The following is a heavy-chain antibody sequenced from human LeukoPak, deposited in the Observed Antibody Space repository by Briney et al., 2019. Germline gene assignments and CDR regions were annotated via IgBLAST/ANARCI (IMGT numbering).Heavy chain of an antibody. CDR2: INHGATT. CDR3: ARYGWAMVDY. D-gene: IGHD5-18*01. V-gene: IGHV4-34*01. J-gene: IGHJ4*02. CDR1: GRSFSGYY. Sequence: PSETLSFTCAVYGRSFSGYYWSWIRQPPGKGLEWVGVINHGATTNHNPSLKSRVTISVDTSKNQYSLKLSSVTAADTAVYYCARYGWAMVDYWGQGTLVTVSS.